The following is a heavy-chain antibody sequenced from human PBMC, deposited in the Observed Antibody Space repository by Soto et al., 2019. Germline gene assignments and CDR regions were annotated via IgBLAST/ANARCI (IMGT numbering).Heavy chain of an antibody. J-gene: IGHJ6*02. CDR3: ARGVRGRDYYGSGSYYYYYGMDV. Sequence: SETLSLTCTVSGGSISSGDYYWSWIRQPPGKGLEWIGYIYYSGSTYYNPSLKSRVTISVDTSKNQFSLKLSSVTAADTAVYYCARGVRGRDYYGSGSYYYYYGMDVWGQGTTVTVAS. CDR1: GGSISSGDYY. D-gene: IGHD3-10*01. V-gene: IGHV4-30-4*01. CDR2: IYYSGST.